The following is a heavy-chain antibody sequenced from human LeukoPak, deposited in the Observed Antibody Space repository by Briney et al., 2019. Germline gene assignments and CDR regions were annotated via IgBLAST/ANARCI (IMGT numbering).Heavy chain of an antibody. CDR1: GGSISSGGYY. V-gene: IGHV4-31*03. CDR3: ARVREGRAGATVYFDY. Sequence: SETLSLTCTVSGGSISSGGYYWSWIRQHPGKGLEWIGYIYYSGSTYYNPSLKSRVTISVDTSKNQFSLKLSSVTAADTAVYYCARVREGRAGATVYFDYWGQGTLVTVSS. CDR2: IYYSGST. J-gene: IGHJ4*02. D-gene: IGHD1-26*01.